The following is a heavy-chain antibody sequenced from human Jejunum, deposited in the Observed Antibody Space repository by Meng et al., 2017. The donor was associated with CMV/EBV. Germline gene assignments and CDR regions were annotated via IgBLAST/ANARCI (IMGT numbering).Heavy chain of an antibody. CDR3: AREGTNSYYFDY. Sequence: SGDYISSGESYWSWIRQPPGKGLEWIGYIYESGSTSYNPSLESRVTISVDTSKNQFSLKVMSVTAADTAVYYCAREGTNSYYFDYWGQGTLVTVSS. V-gene: IGHV4-30-4*01. CDR1: GDYISSGESY. J-gene: IGHJ4*02. CDR2: IYESGST. D-gene: IGHD1-14*01.